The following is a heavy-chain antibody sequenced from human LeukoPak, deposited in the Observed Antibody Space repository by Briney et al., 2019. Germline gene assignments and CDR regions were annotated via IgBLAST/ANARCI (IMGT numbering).Heavy chain of an antibody. Sequence: GGSLRLSCVVSGLTVRTYATRCVPDATRKGLECVALISTDGSRKYYTDSVKGRFTNTRDNSKSTLYLPMDSLTTEDTGVYYCTREVTGGLRFPDGDYFDFWGQGTLVTVSS. V-gene: IGHV3-30*10. CDR2: ISTDGSRK. D-gene: IGHD3-3*01. CDR3: TREVTGGLRFPDGDYFDF. J-gene: IGHJ4*02. CDR1: GLTVRTYA.